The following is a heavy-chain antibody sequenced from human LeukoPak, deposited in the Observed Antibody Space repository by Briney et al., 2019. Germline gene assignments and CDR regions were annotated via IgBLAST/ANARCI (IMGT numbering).Heavy chain of an antibody. J-gene: IGHJ4*02. CDR2: IIPIFGTA. CDR3: ARTQAYCGGDCYSADY. V-gene: IGHV1-69*05. D-gene: IGHD2-21*02. Sequence: SVKVSCRASGGTFSSYAISWGRQAPGQGLEWMGGIIPIFGTANYAQKFQGRVTITTDESTSTAYMELSGLRSEDTAVYYCARTQAYCGGDCYSADYWGQGTLVTVSS. CDR1: GGTFSSYA.